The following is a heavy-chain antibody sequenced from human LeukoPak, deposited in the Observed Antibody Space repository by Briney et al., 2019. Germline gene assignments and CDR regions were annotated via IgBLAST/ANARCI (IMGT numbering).Heavy chain of an antibody. V-gene: IGHV3-48*04. CDR2: ISSSGSTI. CDR1: GFTFSSYW. J-gene: IGHJ4*02. CDR3: ATTRTGIAVAGIRSFDY. D-gene: IGHD6-19*01. Sequence: GGSLRLSCAASGFTFSSYWMSWVRQAPGKGLEWVSYISSSGSTIYYADSVKGRFTISRDNAKNSLYLQMNSLRAEDTAVYYCATTRTGIAVAGIRSFDYWGQGTLVTVSS.